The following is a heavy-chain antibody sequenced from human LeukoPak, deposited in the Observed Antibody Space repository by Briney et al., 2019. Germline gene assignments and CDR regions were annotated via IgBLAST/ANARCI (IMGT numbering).Heavy chain of an antibody. CDR1: GYTFTSYG. CDR2: ISAYNGNT. J-gene: IGHJ4*02. Sequence: ASVKVSCKASGYTFTSYGISWVRQAPGQGLEWMGWISAYNGNTNYAQKLQGRVTMTTDKSTSTAYMELSSLRSEDTAVYYCARDPSNPYSGYDIWGQGTLVTVSS. V-gene: IGHV1-18*01. D-gene: IGHD5-12*01. CDR3: ARDPSNPYSGYDI.